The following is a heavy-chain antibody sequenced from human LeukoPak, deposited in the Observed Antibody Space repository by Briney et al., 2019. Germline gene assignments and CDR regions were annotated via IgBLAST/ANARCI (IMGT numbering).Heavy chain of an antibody. CDR3: TRDCSGGSCYFFDY. CDR1: GFTFGDYV. V-gene: IGHV3-49*04. J-gene: IGHJ4*02. Sequence: PGGSLRLSCTASGFTFGDYVMSWVRQAPGKGLEWVGFIRSKAYGGTTEYAASVKGRFTISRDDSKSIAYLQMNSLKTEDTAVYYCTRDCSGGSCYFFDYWGQGTLVTVSS. D-gene: IGHD2-15*01. CDR2: IRSKAYGGTT.